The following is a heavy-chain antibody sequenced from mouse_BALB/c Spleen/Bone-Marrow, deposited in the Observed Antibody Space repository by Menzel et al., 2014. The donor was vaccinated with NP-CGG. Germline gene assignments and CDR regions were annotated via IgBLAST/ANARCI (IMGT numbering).Heavy chain of an antibody. D-gene: IGHD3-3*01. CDR2: IDPANGNT. J-gene: IGHJ3*01. Sequence: AQLQHSRAALVKPGASVTLSCTASGFNIKDTYLHWVKQRTEQGLDWIGRIDPANGNTKYDPKFQGKATITADTSSNTAYLQLSSLTSEDTAVYYCAGDGAYWGQGTLVTVSA. CDR1: GFNIKDTY. CDR3: AGDGAY. V-gene: IGHV14-3*02.